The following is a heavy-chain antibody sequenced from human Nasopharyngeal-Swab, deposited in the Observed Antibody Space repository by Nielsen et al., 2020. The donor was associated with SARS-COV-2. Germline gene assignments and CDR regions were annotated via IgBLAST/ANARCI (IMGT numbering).Heavy chain of an antibody. CDR3: ARYGERITIFGVVIKEAFDI. V-gene: IGHV4-39*01. CDR2: VYYSGST. CDR1: GGSISSSGYY. D-gene: IGHD3-3*01. Sequence: SETLSLTCSVSGGSISSSGYYWGWIRQPPGKGLEWIGSVYYSGSTYYNPSLKSRVTISVDTSKNQFSLKLSSVTAADTAVCYCARYGERITIFGVVIKEAFDIWGQGTMVTISS. J-gene: IGHJ3*02.